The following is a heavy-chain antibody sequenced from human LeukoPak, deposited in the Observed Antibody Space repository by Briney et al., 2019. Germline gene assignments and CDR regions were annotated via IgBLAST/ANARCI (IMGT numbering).Heavy chain of an antibody. D-gene: IGHD3-10*01. Sequence: GGSLRLSCAASGFTFSSYAMSWVRQAPGKGLEWVSAISGSGGSTYYADSVKGRFTISRDNSKNTLYLQMNSLRAEDTAVYYCAKDGDPLLWFDLDAFDIWGQGTMVTVSS. CDR2: ISGSGGST. V-gene: IGHV3-23*01. CDR1: GFTFSSYA. J-gene: IGHJ3*02. CDR3: AKDGDPLLWFDLDAFDI.